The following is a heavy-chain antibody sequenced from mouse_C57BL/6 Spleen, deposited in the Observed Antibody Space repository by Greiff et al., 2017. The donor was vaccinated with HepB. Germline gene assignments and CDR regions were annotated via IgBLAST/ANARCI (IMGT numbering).Heavy chain of an antibody. J-gene: IGHJ3*01. CDR3: ARSYDGYYVRFAY. CDR1: GYAFSSSW. V-gene: IGHV1-82*01. Sequence: VKLQQSGPELVKPGASVKISCKASGYAFSSSWMNWVKQRPGKGLEWIGRIYPGDGDTNYNGKFKGKATLTADKSSSTAYMQLSSLTSEDSAVYFCARSYDGYYVRFAYWGQGTLVTVSA. D-gene: IGHD2-3*01. CDR2: IYPGDGDT.